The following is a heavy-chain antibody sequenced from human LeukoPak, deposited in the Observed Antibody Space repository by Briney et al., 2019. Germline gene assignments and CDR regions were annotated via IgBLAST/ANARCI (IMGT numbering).Heavy chain of an antibody. CDR3: ARGIPGGYAFDI. Sequence: ASVKVSCKASGYTFTGNYMHWVRQAPGQGLEWMGWINPNSGGTNYAQKFQGRVTMTRDTSISTAYMELSRLRSDDTAVYYCARGIPGGYAFDIWGQGTMVTVSS. CDR1: GYTFTGNY. CDR2: INPNSGGT. V-gene: IGHV1-2*02. J-gene: IGHJ3*02. D-gene: IGHD5-18*01.